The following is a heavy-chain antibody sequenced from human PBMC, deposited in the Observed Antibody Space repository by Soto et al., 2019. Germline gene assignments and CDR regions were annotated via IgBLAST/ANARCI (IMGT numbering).Heavy chain of an antibody. CDR2: IYYSGST. V-gene: IGHV4-31*03. Sequence: QVQLQESGPGLVKPSQTLSLTCTVSGGSISSGGYYWSWIRQHLGKGLEWIGYIYYSGSTYYHPSIKRRVTISVDTSKNQFSLMLSSVTAAYTAVYYCARVRPASTPSNYYYYGMDVWGQGTTVTVSS. J-gene: IGHJ6*02. D-gene: IGHD2-2*01. CDR3: ARVRPASTPSNYYYYGMDV. CDR1: GGSISSGGYY.